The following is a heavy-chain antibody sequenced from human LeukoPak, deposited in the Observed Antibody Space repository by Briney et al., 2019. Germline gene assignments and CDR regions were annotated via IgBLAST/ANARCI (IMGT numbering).Heavy chain of an antibody. CDR2: TRKKTNSYTT. V-gene: IGHV3-72*01. D-gene: IGHD5-24*01. J-gene: IGHJ4*02. Sequence: GGSLRLSCAASGFTFSSYNMNWVRQAPGKGLEWVGRTRKKTNSYTTEYAPSVKGRSTISTDDSKNSLYLQMNSLRAEDTAVYYCARDGKRWLQWTGYFDYWGQGTLVTVSS. CDR3: ARDGKRWLQWTGYFDY. CDR1: GFTFSSYN.